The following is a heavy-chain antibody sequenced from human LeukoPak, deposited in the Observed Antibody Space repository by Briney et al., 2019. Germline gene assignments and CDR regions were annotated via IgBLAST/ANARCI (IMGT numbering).Heavy chain of an antibody. CDR3: ARGRWHMIVVARAFDI. J-gene: IGHJ3*02. CDR2: INHSRST. D-gene: IGHD3-22*01. V-gene: IGHV4-34*01. Sequence: SETLSLTCAVYGGSFSGYYWSWIRQPPGKGLEWIGEINHSRSTNYNPSLKSRVTISVDTSKNQFSLKLSSVTAADTAVYYCARGRWHMIVVARAFDIWGQGTMVTVSS. CDR1: GGSFSGYY.